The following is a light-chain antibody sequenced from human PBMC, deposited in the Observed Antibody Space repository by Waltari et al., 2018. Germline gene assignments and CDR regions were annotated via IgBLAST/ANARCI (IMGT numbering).Light chain of an antibody. CDR3: QQYNNWPLYT. V-gene: IGKV3-15*01. CDR2: GAS. Sequence: EIVMTQSPDTLSVSPGERATLSCRASQSVSSNLAWDQQKPGQAPRLLIYGASTRATGIPARFSGSGSGTEFTLTISSLQSEDFAVYYCQQYNNWPLYTFGQGTKLEIK. CDR1: QSVSSN. J-gene: IGKJ2*01.